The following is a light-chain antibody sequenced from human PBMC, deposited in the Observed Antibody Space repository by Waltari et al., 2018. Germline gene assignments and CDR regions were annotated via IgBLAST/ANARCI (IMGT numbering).Light chain of an antibody. CDR1: QDIRNY. V-gene: IGKV1-9*01. CDR3: QQLNNYPLT. Sequence: IQLTQSPASLSASVGDSVTITCRTSQDIRNYLAWYQQRPGMAPRLLLYSASSLQNGVPLRFSGSGSGTTFTLTISGLQPEDVATYYCQQLNNYPLTFGGGTQVE. J-gene: IGKJ4*01. CDR2: SAS.